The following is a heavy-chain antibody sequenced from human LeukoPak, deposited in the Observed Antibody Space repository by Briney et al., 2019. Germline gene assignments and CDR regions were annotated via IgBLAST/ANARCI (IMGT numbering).Heavy chain of an antibody. V-gene: IGHV3-23*01. CDR2: LSGSGVYT. CDR3: AKAGVQLWSPAGDY. CDR1: GFTFSSYA. D-gene: IGHD5-18*01. Sequence: PGGSLRLSCAASGFTFSSYAMSWVRQAPGRGLEWVSGLSGSGVYTYYADSAKGRFTISRDNSKNTLFLQLNRLRAEDTAMYYCAKAGVQLWSPAGDYWGQGTLVTVSS. J-gene: IGHJ4*02.